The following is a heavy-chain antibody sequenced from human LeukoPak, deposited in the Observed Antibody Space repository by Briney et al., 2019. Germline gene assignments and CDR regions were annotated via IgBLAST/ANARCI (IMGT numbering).Heavy chain of an antibody. Sequence: GGSLRLSCAASGFTFSTYAMSWVRQAPGKGLEWVGRIKSKTDGGTTDYAAPVKGRFTISRDDSKNTLYLQMNSLKTEDTAVYYCTTYDFWSVSYAFDIWGQGTMVTVSS. CDR3: TTYDFWSVSYAFDI. CDR2: IKSKTDGGTT. V-gene: IGHV3-15*01. D-gene: IGHD3-3*01. CDR1: GFTFSTYA. J-gene: IGHJ3*02.